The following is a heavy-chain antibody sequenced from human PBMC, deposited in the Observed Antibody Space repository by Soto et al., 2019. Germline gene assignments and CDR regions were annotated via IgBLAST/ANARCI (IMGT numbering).Heavy chain of an antibody. V-gene: IGHV3-7*01. CDR3: AKKPRLLDS. CDR2: ISADGSET. CDR1: GFIFSDSW. J-gene: IGHJ4*02. D-gene: IGHD6-6*01. Sequence: PGGSLRLSCAASGFIFSDSWMNWVRQAPGKGLEWVAYISADGSETNYVDSVKGRFTISRDNAKNSLYLQMNSLRAEDTAVYYCAKKPRLLDSWGQGTLVTVSS.